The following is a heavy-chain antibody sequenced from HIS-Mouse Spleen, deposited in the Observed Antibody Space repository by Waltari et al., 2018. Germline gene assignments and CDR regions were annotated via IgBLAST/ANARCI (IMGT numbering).Heavy chain of an antibody. CDR1: GGSISSSSYY. CDR3: AREIPYSSSWYDWYFDL. Sequence: QLQLQESGPGLVKPSETLSLTCTGPGGSISSSSYYWGWIRKPPGKGLEWIGSIYYSGRTYYNPSLKSRVTISVDTSKNQFSLKLSSVTAADTAVYYCAREIPYSSSWYDWYFDLWGRGTLVTVSS. CDR2: IYYSGRT. D-gene: IGHD6-13*01. V-gene: IGHV4-39*07. J-gene: IGHJ2*01.